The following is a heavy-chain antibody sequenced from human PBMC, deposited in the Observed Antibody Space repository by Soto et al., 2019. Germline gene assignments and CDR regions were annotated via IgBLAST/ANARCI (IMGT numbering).Heavy chain of an antibody. V-gene: IGHV1-2*04. J-gene: IGHJ5*02. CDR3: ARSTVGATHWFDP. CDR1: GYTFTGYY. Sequence: GASVKVSCKASGYTFTGYYMHWVRQAPGQGLEWMGWINPNSGGTNYAQKFQGWVTMTRDTSISTAYMELSRLRSDDTAVYYCARSTVGATHWFDPWAREPWSPSPQ. CDR2: INPNSGGT. D-gene: IGHD1-26*01.